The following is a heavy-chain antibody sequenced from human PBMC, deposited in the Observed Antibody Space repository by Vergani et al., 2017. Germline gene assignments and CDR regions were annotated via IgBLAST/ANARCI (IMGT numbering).Heavy chain of an antibody. CDR3: ATKGYCSSTSCWGTSENWFDP. V-gene: IGHV3-33*03. Sequence: QVQLVESGGGVVQPGRSLRLSCAASGFTFSSYGMHWVRQAPGKGLEWVAVIWYDGSNKYYADSVKGRFTISRDNAKNSLYLQMNSLRAEDTAVYYCATKGYCSSTSCWGTSENWFDPWGQGTLVTVSS. J-gene: IGHJ5*02. CDR1: GFTFSSYG. CDR2: IWYDGSNK. D-gene: IGHD2-2*01.